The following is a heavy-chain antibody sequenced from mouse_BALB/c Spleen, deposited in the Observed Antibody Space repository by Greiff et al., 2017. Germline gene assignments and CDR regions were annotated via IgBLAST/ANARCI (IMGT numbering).Heavy chain of an antibody. D-gene: IGHD2-4*01. CDR2: INPYNDGT. CDR3: ARERRPWEINYDYDGDWYFDV. CDR1: GYTFTSYV. V-gene: IGHV1-14*01. J-gene: IGHJ1*01. Sequence: EVQLQESGPELVKPGASVKMSCKASGYTFTSYVMHWVKQKPGQGLEWIGYINPYNDGTKYNEKFKGKATLTSDKSSSTAYMELSSLTSEDSAVYYCARERRPWEINYDYDGDWYFDVWGAGTTVTVSS.